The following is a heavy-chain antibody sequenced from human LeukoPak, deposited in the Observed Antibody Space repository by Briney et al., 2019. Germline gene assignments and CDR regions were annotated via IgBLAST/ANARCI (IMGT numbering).Heavy chain of an antibody. J-gene: IGHJ4*02. CDR1: GDSISSSNSY. Sequence: SETLSLTCTVSGDSISSSNSYWGWIRQPPGQGLEWIGSMWFGATTSYDPSLKSRVTISIDPSKNQFSLKLSSVTAADTALYYCARGRRGSYFQDYWGQGTLVTVSS. CDR3: ARGRRGSYFQDY. V-gene: IGHV4-39*07. CDR2: MWFGATT. D-gene: IGHD1-26*01.